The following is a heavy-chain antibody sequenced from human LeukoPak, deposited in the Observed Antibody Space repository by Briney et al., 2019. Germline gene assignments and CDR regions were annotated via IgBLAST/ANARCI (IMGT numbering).Heavy chain of an antibody. CDR1: GFTFSSYA. Sequence: GGSLRLSCAASGFTFSSYAMSWVRQAPGKGLEWVSAISGSGGSTYYADSVKGRFTISRDNSKNTLYLQMNSLRAEDTAVYYCAKDLGPYSGSYYEGHSWFDPWGQGTLVTVSS. CDR3: AKDLGPYSGSYYEGHSWFDP. CDR2: ISGSGGST. J-gene: IGHJ5*02. D-gene: IGHD1-26*01. V-gene: IGHV3-23*01.